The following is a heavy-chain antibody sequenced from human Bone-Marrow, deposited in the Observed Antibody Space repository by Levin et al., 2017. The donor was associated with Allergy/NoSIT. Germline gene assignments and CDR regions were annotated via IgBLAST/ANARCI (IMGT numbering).Heavy chain of an antibody. CDR2: ISGSGGST. D-gene: IGHD6-13*01. Sequence: QAGGSLRLSCAASGFTFSSYAMSWVRQAPGKGLEWVSAISGSGGSTYYADSVKGRFTISRDNSKNTLYLQMNSLRAEDTAVYYCQIAAGKPPLNVDYWGQGTLVTVSS. V-gene: IGHV3-23*01. CDR1: GFTFSSYA. CDR3: QIAAGKPPLNVDY. J-gene: IGHJ4*02.